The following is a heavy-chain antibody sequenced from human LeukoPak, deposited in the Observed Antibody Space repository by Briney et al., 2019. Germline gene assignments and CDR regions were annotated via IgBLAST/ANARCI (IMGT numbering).Heavy chain of an antibody. CDR1: GGSISSSNW. D-gene: IGHD5-18*01. CDR3: ARGPGGYSFWFDP. CDR2: IYHSGIT. V-gene: IGHV4-4*02. J-gene: IGHJ5*02. Sequence: TSETLSLTCAVSGGSISSSNWGSWVRQPPGKGLEWIGEIYHSGITNYNPSLKSRVTISVDKSKNQFSLKLSSVTAADTAVYYCARGPGGYSFWFDPWGQGTLVTVSS.